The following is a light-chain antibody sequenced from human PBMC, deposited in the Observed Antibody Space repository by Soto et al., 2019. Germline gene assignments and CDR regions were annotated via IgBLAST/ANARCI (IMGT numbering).Light chain of an antibody. J-gene: IGLJ1*01. V-gene: IGLV2-14*01. Sequence: LTQPASVSGSPGQSITISCTGTSSDVGGYNYVSWYQQHPGKAPKLMIYEVSNRPSGVSNRFSGSKSGNTASLTISGLQAEDEADYYCSSYTSSSPYVFGNGTKVTVX. CDR2: EVS. CDR3: SSYTSSSPYV. CDR1: SSDVGGYNY.